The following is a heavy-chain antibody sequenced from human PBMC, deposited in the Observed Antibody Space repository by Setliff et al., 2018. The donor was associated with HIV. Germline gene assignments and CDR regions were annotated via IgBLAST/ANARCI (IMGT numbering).Heavy chain of an antibody. CDR1: GGSISSYY. J-gene: IGHJ3*02. D-gene: IGHD6-19*01. V-gene: IGHV4-4*08. CDR3: ARHKIYSGFTFSGWAGETDAFDI. Sequence: PSETLSLTCTVSGGSISSYYWSWIRQPPGKGLEWIGYIYTSGSTNYNPSLKSRVTISVDTSKNQFSLRLNSVTAADTAVYYCARHKIYSGFTFSGWAGETDAFDIWGQGIMVT. CDR2: IYTSGST.